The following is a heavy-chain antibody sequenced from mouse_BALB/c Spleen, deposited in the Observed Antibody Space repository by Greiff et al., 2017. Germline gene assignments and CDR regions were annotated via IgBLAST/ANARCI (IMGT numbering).Heavy chain of an antibody. Sequence: EVKLVESGAELVKPGASVKLSCTASGFNIKDTYMHWVKQRPEQGLEWIGRIDPANGNTKYDPKFQGKATITADTSSNTAYLQLSSLTSEDTAVYYCARPYYYGSSYVYAMDYWGQGTSVTVSS. CDR2: IDPANGNT. J-gene: IGHJ4*01. D-gene: IGHD1-1*01. V-gene: IGHV14-3*02. CDR3: ARPYYYGSSYVYAMDY. CDR1: GFNIKDTY.